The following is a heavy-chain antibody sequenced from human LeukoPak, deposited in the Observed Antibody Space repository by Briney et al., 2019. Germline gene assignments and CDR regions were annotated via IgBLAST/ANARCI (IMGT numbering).Heavy chain of an antibody. D-gene: IGHD6-19*01. V-gene: IGHV3-23*01. CDR2: ISGSGGST. CDR1: RFTFSSYA. J-gene: IGHJ3*02. Sequence: GGSLRLSCAASRFTFSSYAMSWVRQAPGKGLEWVSAISGSGGSTYYADSVKGRFTISRDNSKNTLYLQMNSLRAEDTAVYYCAKGHSSGWYLDAFDIWGQGTMVTVSS. CDR3: AKGHSSGWYLDAFDI.